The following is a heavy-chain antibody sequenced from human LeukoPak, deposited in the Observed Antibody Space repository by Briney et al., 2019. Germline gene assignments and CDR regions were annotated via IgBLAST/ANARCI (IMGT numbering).Heavy chain of an antibody. J-gene: IGHJ3*02. D-gene: IGHD2-15*01. Sequence: PGGSLRLSCSASGLTFSTYAMHWVRQAPGKGLEYVSGISSNGGSTYYADSVKGRFTISRDNSKNTLYLQMSSLRVEDTAVYYCVKDRGGYCTGGNCYSDAFHIWGQGTMVTVSS. CDR2: ISSNGGST. CDR1: GLTFSTYA. CDR3: VKDRGGYCTGGNCYSDAFHI. V-gene: IGHV3-64D*06.